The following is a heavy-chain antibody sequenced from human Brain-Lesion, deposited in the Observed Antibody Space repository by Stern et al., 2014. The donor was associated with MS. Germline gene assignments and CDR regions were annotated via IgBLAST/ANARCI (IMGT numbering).Heavy chain of an antibody. D-gene: IGHD3-22*01. V-gene: IGHV4-30-4*01. Sequence: QVQLQESGPGLVKPSQTLSLTCNVSGDSISSGDNYWSWIRQSPGKGLEWLGYIYYIGSTFYNPSLKRRVTISVDTSQNQFSLRLSSVTAADTAVYYCARGESSRYYYYFDYWGQGTLVTVSS. CDR1: GDSISSGDNY. CDR2: IYYIGST. CDR3: ARGESSRYYYYFDY. J-gene: IGHJ4*02.